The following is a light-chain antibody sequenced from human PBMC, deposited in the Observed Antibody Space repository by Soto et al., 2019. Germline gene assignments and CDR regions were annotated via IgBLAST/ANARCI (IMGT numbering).Light chain of an antibody. V-gene: IGLV2-8*01. CDR2: EVS. CDR3: SSYAGTLYV. Sequence: QSVLTQPPSASGSPGQSVTISCTGTSSDVGGYNYVSWYQQHPGKAPKLMIYEVSKRPSGVPDRFSGSKSRNTASLTVSGLQAEDEADYYCSSYAGTLYVFGTGTKVTVL. CDR1: SSDVGGYNY. J-gene: IGLJ1*01.